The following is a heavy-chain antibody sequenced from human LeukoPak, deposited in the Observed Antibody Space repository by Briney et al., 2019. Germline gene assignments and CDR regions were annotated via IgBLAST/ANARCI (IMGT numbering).Heavy chain of an antibody. V-gene: IGHV4-39*07. CDR1: GGSISSSSYY. D-gene: IGHD6-13*01. CDR2: IYYSGST. Sequence: PSETLSLTCTVSGGSISSSSYYWGWLRQPPGKGLEWIVSIYYSGSTYYNPSLKSRVTISVDTSKNQFSLKLSSVTAADTAVYYCARGYSSSWQKLPFDYWGQGTLVTVSS. CDR3: ARGYSSSWQKLPFDY. J-gene: IGHJ4*02.